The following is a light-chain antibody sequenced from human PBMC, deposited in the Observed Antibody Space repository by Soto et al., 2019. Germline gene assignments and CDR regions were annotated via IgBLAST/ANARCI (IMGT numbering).Light chain of an antibody. J-gene: IGLJ1*01. CDR3: SSYTSNNTPYV. Sequence: QSALTQPASVSGSPGQSITISCTGTSSDVGGYNYVSWYQQHPGKAPKLLTYHVSSRPSGVSNRFSGFKSGNTASLTISGLQTEDEADYYCSSYTSNNTPYVFGTGTKVTVL. CDR2: HVS. CDR1: SSDVGGYNY. V-gene: IGLV2-14*01.